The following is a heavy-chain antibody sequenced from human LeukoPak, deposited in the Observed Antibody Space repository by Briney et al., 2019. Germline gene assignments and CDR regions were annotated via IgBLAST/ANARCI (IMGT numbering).Heavy chain of an antibody. D-gene: IGHD3-10*01. CDR3: ARGGDPIIDY. Sequence: PSETLSLTCTVSGGSISSYYWSWIRQPPGKGLEWIGYICYSGSTNYNPSLKSRVTISVDTSKNQFSLKLSSVTAADTAVYYCARGGDPIIDYWGQGTLVTVSS. CDR1: GGSISSYY. CDR2: ICYSGST. J-gene: IGHJ4*02. V-gene: IGHV4-59*01.